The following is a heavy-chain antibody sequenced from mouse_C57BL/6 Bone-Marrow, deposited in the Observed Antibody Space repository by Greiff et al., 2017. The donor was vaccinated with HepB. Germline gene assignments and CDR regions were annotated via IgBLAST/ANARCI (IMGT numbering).Heavy chain of an antibody. CDR2: ISSGGDYI. CDR3: TRDSFRGFAY. J-gene: IGHJ3*01. D-gene: IGHD3-3*01. Sequence: EVKVEESGEGLVKPGGSLKLSCAASGFTFSSYAMSWVRQTPEKRLEWVAYISSGGDYIYYADTVKGRFTISRDNARNTLYLQMSSLKSEDTAMYYCTRDSFRGFAYWGQGTLVTVSA. CDR1: GFTFSSYA. V-gene: IGHV5-9-1*02.